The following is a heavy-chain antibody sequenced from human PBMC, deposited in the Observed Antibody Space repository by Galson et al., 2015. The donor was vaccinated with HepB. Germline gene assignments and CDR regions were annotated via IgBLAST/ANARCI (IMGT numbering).Heavy chain of an antibody. CDR3: ARDRAAAGTRYAFDI. J-gene: IGHJ3*02. CDR1: GGSISSSNW. Sequence: ETLSLTCAVSGGSISSSNWWSWVRQPPGKGLEWIGEIYHSGSTNYNPSLKSRVTISVDKSKNQFSLKLSSVTAADTAVYYCARDRAAAGTRYAFDIWGQGTMVTVSS. CDR2: IYHSGST. D-gene: IGHD6-13*01. V-gene: IGHV4-4*02.